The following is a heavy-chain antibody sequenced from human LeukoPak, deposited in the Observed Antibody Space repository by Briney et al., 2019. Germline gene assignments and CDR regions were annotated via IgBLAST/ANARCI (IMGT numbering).Heavy chain of an antibody. CDR3: ASVDGDARFRWFDP. CDR2: INHSGST. D-gene: IGHD4-17*01. CDR1: GGSFSGYY. Sequence: SETLSLTCAVYGGSFSGYYWSWIRQPPGKGLEWIGEINHSGSTNYNPSLKSRVTISVDTSKNQFSLKLSSVTAADTAVYYCASVDGDARFRWFDPWGQGTLVTVSS. J-gene: IGHJ5*02. V-gene: IGHV4-34*01.